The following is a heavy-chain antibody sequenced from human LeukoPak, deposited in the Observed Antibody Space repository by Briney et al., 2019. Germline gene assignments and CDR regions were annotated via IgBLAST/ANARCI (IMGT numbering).Heavy chain of an antibody. D-gene: IGHD3-22*01. Sequence: PSETLSLTCAVSGGSISSDDSWWSWVRQPPGKGLEWIGQIYHSGSANYNPSLRNLATISLDKSKNQFSLKLSSVTAADTAVYYCARDQGITMIVVVIMPYNWFDPWGQGTLVTVSS. CDR2: IYHSGSA. V-gene: IGHV4-4*02. J-gene: IGHJ5*02. CDR3: ARDQGITMIVVVIMPYNWFDP. CDR1: GGSISSDDSW.